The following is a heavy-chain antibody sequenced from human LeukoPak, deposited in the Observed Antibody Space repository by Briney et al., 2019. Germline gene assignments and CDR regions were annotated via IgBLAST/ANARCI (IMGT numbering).Heavy chain of an antibody. Sequence: GGSLRLSCAASGVTFSSYSMNWVRQAPGKGLEWVAVISYDGSNKYYADSVKGRFTISRDNSKNTLYLQMNSLRAEDTAVYYCARLSVTGGFGEFKPTFRTLDPSGYSLHMDVWGQGTTVTVSS. D-gene: IGHD3-10*01. V-gene: IGHV3-30*03. CDR3: ARLSVTGGFGEFKPTFRTLDPSGYSLHMDV. CDR1: GVTFSSYS. J-gene: IGHJ6*02. CDR2: ISYDGSNK.